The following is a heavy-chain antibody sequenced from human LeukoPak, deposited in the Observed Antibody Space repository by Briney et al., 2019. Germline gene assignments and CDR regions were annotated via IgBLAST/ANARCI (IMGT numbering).Heavy chain of an antibody. D-gene: IGHD2/OR15-2a*01. CDR3: ATYSTLNARDFQH. CDR1: GFTFNIYS. J-gene: IGHJ1*01. Sequence: GGSLRLSCAASGFTFNIYSMNWVRQAPGKGLEWVSSISSSSSYIYYADSVKGRFTISRDNTKNSLYVQMNSLSVEDTAVYYCATYSTLNARDFQHWGQGTLVIVSS. V-gene: IGHV3-21*01. CDR2: ISSSSSYI.